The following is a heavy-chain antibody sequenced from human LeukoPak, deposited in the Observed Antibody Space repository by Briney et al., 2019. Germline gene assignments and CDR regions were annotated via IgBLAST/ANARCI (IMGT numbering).Heavy chain of an antibody. CDR2: MNPNSGNT. CDR3: ARCHSSSWRDAFDI. Sequence: ASVKVSCKASGYTFTSYDINWVRQATGQGLEWMGWMNPNSGNTGYAQKFQGRVTITRNTSISTAYMELSSVTAADTAVYYCARCHSSSWRDAFDIWGQGTMVTVSS. J-gene: IGHJ3*02. V-gene: IGHV1-8*03. CDR1: GYTFTSYD. D-gene: IGHD6-13*01.